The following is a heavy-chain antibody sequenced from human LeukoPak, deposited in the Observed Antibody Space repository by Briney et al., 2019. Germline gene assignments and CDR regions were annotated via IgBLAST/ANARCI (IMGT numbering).Heavy chain of an antibody. CDR3: AREREIYDSSGYPYSDAFDI. J-gene: IGHJ3*02. V-gene: IGHV1-69*06. D-gene: IGHD3-22*01. CDR2: IIPIFGTA. CDR1: GGTFSSYA. Sequence: GASVKVSCKASGGTFSSYAISWVRQAPGQGLEWMGGIIPIFGTANYAQKFQGRVTITADKSTSTAYMELSSLRSEDTAVYYCAREREIYDSSGYPYSDAFDIWGQGTMVTVSS.